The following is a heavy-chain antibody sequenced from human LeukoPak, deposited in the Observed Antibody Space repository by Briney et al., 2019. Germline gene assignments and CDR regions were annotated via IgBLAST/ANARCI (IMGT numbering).Heavy chain of an antibody. D-gene: IGHD3-10*01. Sequence: PGGSLRLSCAASGFTFSSYDMHWVRQATGKGLEWVSATGTAGDTYYPGSVKGRFTISRENAKNSLYLQMNSLRAGDTAVYYYARVFRVRGVMYDYWGQGTLVTVPS. CDR3: ARVFRVRGVMYDY. CDR2: TGTAGDT. CDR1: GFTFSSYD. J-gene: IGHJ4*02. V-gene: IGHV3-13*01.